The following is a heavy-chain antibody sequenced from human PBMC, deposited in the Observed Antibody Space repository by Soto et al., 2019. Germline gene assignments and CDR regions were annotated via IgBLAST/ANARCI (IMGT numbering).Heavy chain of an antibody. D-gene: IGHD2-21*02. CDR2: MYNTGST. CDR1: GGSISGYY. CDR3: ARDLWGYCGTDCYPLDV. J-gene: IGHJ6*02. Sequence: SETLSLTCTVSGGSISGYYWSWIRQPPGEGLEWIGYMYNTGSTVYNPSFKSRVTISVDTSKNQFSLKLNSVTAADTAVYYCARDLWGYCGTDCYPLDVWGQWTTVTVS. V-gene: IGHV4-59*01.